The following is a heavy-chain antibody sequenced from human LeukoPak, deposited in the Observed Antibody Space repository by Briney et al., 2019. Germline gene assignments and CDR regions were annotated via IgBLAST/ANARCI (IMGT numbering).Heavy chain of an antibody. Sequence: SETLSLTWAVYGGSFSGYYWSWIRQPSGKGLEWNGEINHSGSTNYNPSLKSRVTISVDTSKNQFSLKLSSVTAADTAVYYCARVVVRGILKLYYYMDVWGKGTTVTISS. CDR1: GGSFSGYY. V-gene: IGHV4-34*01. J-gene: IGHJ6*03. D-gene: IGHD3-10*01. CDR3: ARVVVRGILKLYYYMDV. CDR2: INHSGST.